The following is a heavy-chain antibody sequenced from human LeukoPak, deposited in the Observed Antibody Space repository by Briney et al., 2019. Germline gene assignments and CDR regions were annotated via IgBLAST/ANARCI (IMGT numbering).Heavy chain of an antibody. J-gene: IGHJ4*02. CDR1: GFTFSSYA. Sequence: QPGGSLRLSCAASGFTFSSYAMSWVRQAPGKGLGWVSAISGSGGSTYYADSVKGRFTISRDNSKNTLYLQMNSLRAEDTAVYYCAKWAVGYCSSTSCYYDYWGQGTLVTVSS. CDR2: ISGSGGST. V-gene: IGHV3-23*01. D-gene: IGHD2-2*01. CDR3: AKWAVGYCSSTSCYYDY.